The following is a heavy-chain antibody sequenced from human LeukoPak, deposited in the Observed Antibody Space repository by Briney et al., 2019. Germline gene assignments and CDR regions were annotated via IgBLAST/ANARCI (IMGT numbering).Heavy chain of an antibody. CDR1: GGSFSGYY. J-gene: IGHJ4*02. D-gene: IGHD3-22*01. CDR2: IYYSGST. Sequence: SETLSLTCAVYGGSFSGYYWSWIRQPPGKGLEWIGIIYYSGSTYYNPSLKSRVTISIDTSKNQFSLKLSSVTAADTAVYYCAGPLLTYYSDSSSYSWGQGTLVTVSS. V-gene: IGHV4-34*01. CDR3: AGPLLTYYSDSSSYS.